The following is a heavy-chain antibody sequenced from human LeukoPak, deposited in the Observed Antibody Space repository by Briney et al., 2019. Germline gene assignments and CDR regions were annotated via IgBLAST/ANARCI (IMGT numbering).Heavy chain of an antibody. CDR2: ISSSSSYI. CDR3: ARVSSSWHYFDY. Sequence: GGSLRLSCAASGFTFSSYTMTWVRQAPGKGLEWVSSISSSSSYIYYADSVKGRFTISRHNAKNSLYLQMNSLRVEDTAVYYCARVSSSWHYFDYWGQGTLATVSS. V-gene: IGHV3-21*01. D-gene: IGHD6-13*01. CDR1: GFTFSSYT. J-gene: IGHJ4*02.